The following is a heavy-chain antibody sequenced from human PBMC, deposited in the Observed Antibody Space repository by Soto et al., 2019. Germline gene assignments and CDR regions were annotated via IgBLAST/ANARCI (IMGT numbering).Heavy chain of an antibody. CDR1: GGSISSYY. CDR3: ARSVDIVATILFDY. J-gene: IGHJ4*02. CDR2: IYYSGST. Sequence: PSETLSLTCTVSGGSISSYYWSWIRQPPGKGLEWIGYIYYSGSTNYNPSLKSRATISVDTSKNQFSLKLSSVTAADTAVYYCARSVDIVATILFDYWGQGTLVTVSS. D-gene: IGHD5-12*01. V-gene: IGHV4-59*01.